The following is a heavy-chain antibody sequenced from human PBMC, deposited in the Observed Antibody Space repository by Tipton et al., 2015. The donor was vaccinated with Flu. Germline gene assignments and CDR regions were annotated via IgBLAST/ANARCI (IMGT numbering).Heavy chain of an antibody. V-gene: IGHV4-38-2*01. CDR3: ARRDYSNYVSEPRNWFDP. Sequence: TLSLTCSVSGDSIGGSYCWGRLRQPPGKGLEWVGTFCQSGSTYVNLSLMGRVTISVDSSKNQFSLKLTSVTAADTDVYYCARRDYSNYVSEPRNWFDPWGRGTLVTVSS. D-gene: IGHD4-11*01. CDR1: GDSIGGSYC. CDR2: FCQSGST. J-gene: IGHJ5*02.